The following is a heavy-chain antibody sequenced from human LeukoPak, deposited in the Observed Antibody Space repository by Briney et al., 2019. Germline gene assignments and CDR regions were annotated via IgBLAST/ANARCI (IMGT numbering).Heavy chain of an antibody. CDR3: ARGRNSVYYFNVVAPSYFDY. J-gene: IGHJ4*02. D-gene: IGHD3-22*01. V-gene: IGHV1-2*06. CDR1: GYTFTGYY. CDR2: INPNSGGT. Sequence: ASVKVSCKASGYTFTGYYMHWMPQAPGQGIEWMGRINPNSGGTNYAQKFQGRVTMTRDTSINTAYMDLSRLRSADTAVYYCARGRNSVYYFNVVAPSYFDYWGQGTLVTVSS.